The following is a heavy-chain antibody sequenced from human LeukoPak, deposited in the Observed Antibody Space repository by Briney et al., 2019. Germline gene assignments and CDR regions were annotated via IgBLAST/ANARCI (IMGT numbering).Heavy chain of an antibody. CDR3: ARGKYTSFDN. Sequence: SQTLSLTCAISGDSIFPNNVAWHWIRKSPSRSLEWLGRTYYRSECSFEYAVSVKSRITINADTSKNQFSLQLSSVTPEDTAVYYCARGKYTSFDNWGQGTLVTVSS. CDR1: GDSIFPNNVA. CDR2: TYYRSECSF. D-gene: IGHD6-6*01. J-gene: IGHJ4*02. V-gene: IGHV6-1*01.